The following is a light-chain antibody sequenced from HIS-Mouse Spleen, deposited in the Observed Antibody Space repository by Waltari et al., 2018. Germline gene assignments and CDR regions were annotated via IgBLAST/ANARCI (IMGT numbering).Light chain of an antibody. CDR1: QSVLYSSNNKNY. J-gene: IGKJ2*01. CDR3: QQYYSTPYT. V-gene: IGKV4-1*01. CDR2: WAS. Sequence: DIVMTQSPDSLARSLRERATINCKSSQSVLYSSNNKNYLAGYQQKPGQPPKLLIYWASTRESGVPDRFSGSGSGTDFTLTISSLQAEDVAVYYCQQYYSTPYTFGQGTKLEIK.